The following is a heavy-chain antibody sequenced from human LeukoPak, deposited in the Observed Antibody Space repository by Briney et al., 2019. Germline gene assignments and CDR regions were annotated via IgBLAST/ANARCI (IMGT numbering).Heavy chain of an antibody. CDR1: GFTFSTYS. Sequence: GGSLRLSCVDSGFTFSTYSMNWVRQAPGKGLEWVSYITRSSNTIHYADSVKGRFTVSRDNAKNSLSLQMNSLRAEDTAVYYCARVYSSGYSLDYWGQGTLVTVSS. V-gene: IGHV3-48*04. D-gene: IGHD3-22*01. CDR3: ARVYSSGYSLDY. J-gene: IGHJ4*02. CDR2: ITRSSNTI.